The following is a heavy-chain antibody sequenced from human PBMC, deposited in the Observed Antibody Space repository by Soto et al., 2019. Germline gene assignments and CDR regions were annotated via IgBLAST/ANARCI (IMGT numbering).Heavy chain of an antibody. J-gene: IGHJ6*03. D-gene: IGHD5-18*01. CDR1: GFTFSSYA. V-gene: IGHV3-23*01. CDR3: AKRPAAMVTYYYYYMDV. CDR2: ISGSGGST. Sequence: EVQLLESGGGLVQPGGSLRLSCAASGFTFSSYAMSWVRQAPGKGLEWVSAISGSGGSTYYADSVKGRFTISRDNSKNTLYLQMNRLRAEDTAVYYCAKRPAAMVTYYYYYMDVWGKGTTVTVSS.